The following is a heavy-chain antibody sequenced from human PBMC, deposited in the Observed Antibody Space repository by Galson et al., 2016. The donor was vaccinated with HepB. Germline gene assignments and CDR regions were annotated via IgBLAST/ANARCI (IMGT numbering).Heavy chain of an antibody. Sequence: SLRLSCAASGFTFSNAWMSWVRQAPGKGLEWVGLIKSKTAGGTTDYDAPVKGRFTISRDDSKNTLYLQMNSLTTEDTAVYYCTTLTTVITSTGDAFDIWGQGTMVTVSS. J-gene: IGHJ3*02. CDR1: GFTFSNAW. CDR2: IKSKTAGGTT. CDR3: TTLTTVITSTGDAFDI. D-gene: IGHD4-17*01. V-gene: IGHV3-15*01.